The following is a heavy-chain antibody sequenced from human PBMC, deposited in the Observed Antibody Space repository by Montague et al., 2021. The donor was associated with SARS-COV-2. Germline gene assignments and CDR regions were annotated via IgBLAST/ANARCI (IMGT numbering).Heavy chain of an antibody. D-gene: IGHD3-16*01. Sequence: SLRLSCAASGFSVSSKYMTWVRQPPGKGLEWVSTIYSGDTAYYSDSVQGRSTISRDHSKNTVFFQMNSLRAEDTALYYCATFYEDTVSVTNAFDLWGQGTLVSVSS. CDR2: IYSGDTA. CDR3: ATFYEDTVSVTNAFDL. V-gene: IGHV3-53*01. CDR1: GFSVSSKY. J-gene: IGHJ4*03.